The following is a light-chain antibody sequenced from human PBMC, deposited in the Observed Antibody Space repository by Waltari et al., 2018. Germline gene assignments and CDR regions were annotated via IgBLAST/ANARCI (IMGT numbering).Light chain of an antibody. V-gene: IGLV2-18*02. Sequence: QSALTQPPSVSGSPGQSVTISCTATSSHFGNSNRVSWYQQSPGTAPKLMIYDVTNRPSGVPRRFSGSKSGNTASLTISGLRAEDESDYYCSSPTTSITWVFGGGTKLTVL. CDR1: SSHFGNSNR. CDR2: DVT. J-gene: IGLJ3*02. CDR3: SSPTTSITWV.